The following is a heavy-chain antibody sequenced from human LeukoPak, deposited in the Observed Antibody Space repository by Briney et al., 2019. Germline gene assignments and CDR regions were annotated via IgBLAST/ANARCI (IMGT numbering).Heavy chain of an antibody. Sequence: SQTLSLXCTVSGGSISSGSYYWSWIRQPAGKGLEWIGRIYTSGSTDYNPSLKSRVTISVDTSKNQFSLKLSPVTAADTAVYYSASYGSGSYAFDIWGQGTMVTVSS. D-gene: IGHD3-10*01. CDR2: IYTSGST. CDR1: GGSISSGSYY. V-gene: IGHV4-61*02. CDR3: ASYGSGSYAFDI. J-gene: IGHJ3*02.